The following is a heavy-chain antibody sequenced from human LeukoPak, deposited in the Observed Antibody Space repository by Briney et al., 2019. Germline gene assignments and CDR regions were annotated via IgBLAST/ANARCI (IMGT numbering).Heavy chain of an antibody. CDR2: ISSSGSTI. J-gene: IGHJ4*02. D-gene: IGHD3-22*01. V-gene: IGHV3-11*01. CDR3: ARDPYYYYDSSGSPFDY. Sequence: GGSLRLSCAASGFTFSDYYMSWFRQAPGEGLEWVSYISSSGSTIYYADSVKGRFTISRGNAKNSLYLQMNSLRAEDTAVYYCARDPYYYYDSSGSPFDYWGQGTLVTVSS. CDR1: GFTFSDYY.